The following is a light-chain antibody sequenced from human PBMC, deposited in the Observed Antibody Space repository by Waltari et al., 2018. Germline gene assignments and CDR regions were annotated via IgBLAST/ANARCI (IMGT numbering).Light chain of an antibody. CDR2: KDS. V-gene: IGLV3-25*03. CDR3: HSADISGFYRGI. CDR1: ALAKQF. J-gene: IGLJ2*01. Sequence: SFELTQPPSVSVSPGETARLPCSGDALAKQFAYWYLQRPGQAPVLVIYKDSERPSGIPERFSGSSSGTTVTLIISGVQAEDEADYYCHSADISGFYRGIFGGGTKLTVL.